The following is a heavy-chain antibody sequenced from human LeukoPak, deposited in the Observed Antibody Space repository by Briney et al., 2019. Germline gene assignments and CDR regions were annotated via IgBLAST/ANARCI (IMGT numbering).Heavy chain of an antibody. CDR1: GFTFSNYS. CDR2: ISSSSSYI. V-gene: IGHV3-21*01. J-gene: IGHJ6*02. Sequence: PGGSLRLSCAASGFTFSNYSMNWVRQAPGKGLEWVSSISSSSSYIYYADPVKGRFTISRDNAKNSLYLQMNSLRAEDTAVYYCARVKGIAAAGTGYYYYYGMDVWGQGTTVTVSS. CDR3: ARVKGIAAAGTGYYYYYGMDV. D-gene: IGHD6-13*01.